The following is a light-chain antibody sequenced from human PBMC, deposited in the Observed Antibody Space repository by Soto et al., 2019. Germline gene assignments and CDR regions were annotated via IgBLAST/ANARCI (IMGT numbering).Light chain of an antibody. CDR3: QSYDSRLTGHYV. CDR2: GNI. V-gene: IGLV1-40*01. CDR1: SANIGAGFD. J-gene: IGLJ1*01. Sequence: QSVLTQPPSVSGAPGQTVTISCTGSSANIGAGFDVHWYQLLPGTAPKLLIYGNINRPSGVPDRFSASKSGTSASLAITGLQAEDEADYYCQSYDSRLTGHYVFGTGTKGTVL.